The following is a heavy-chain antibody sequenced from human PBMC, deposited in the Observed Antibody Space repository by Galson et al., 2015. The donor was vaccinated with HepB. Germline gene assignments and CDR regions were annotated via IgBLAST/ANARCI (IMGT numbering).Heavy chain of an antibody. V-gene: IGHV3-33*01. CDR1: GFTFSSHA. CDR2: IWNDGRKK. Sequence: SLRLSCAASGFTFSSHAMHWVRQAPGKGLEWVALIWNDGRKKYYADSVKGRFTISRENSRNTLYLQMNSLRAEDTALYYCARDGGGSSPDYWGQGTLVTVPS. D-gene: IGHD3-16*01. J-gene: IGHJ4*02. CDR3: ARDGGGSSPDY.